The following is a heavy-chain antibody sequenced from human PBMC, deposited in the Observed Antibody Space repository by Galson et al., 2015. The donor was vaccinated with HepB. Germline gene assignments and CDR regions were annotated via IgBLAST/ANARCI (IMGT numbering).Heavy chain of an antibody. Sequence: SLRLSCAASGFTFSRYAMHWVRQAPGKGLEWVAATSYDGGNKYYADSVKGRFTMSRDNSKNTLYLQMNSLRAEDTALFYCARVKDQWLVQYGLDVWGHGTTVTVSS. CDR1: GFTFSRYA. D-gene: IGHD6-19*01. J-gene: IGHJ6*02. CDR3: ARVKDQWLVQYGLDV. V-gene: IGHV3-30-3*01. CDR2: TSYDGGNK.